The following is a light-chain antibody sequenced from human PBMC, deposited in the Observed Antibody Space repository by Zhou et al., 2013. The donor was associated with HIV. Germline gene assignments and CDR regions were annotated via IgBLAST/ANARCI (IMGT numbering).Light chain of an antibody. Sequence: IQLTQSPSSLSASLGDRVTITCRASQGISSYLAWYQQKPGQAPKLLIYAASTLHSGVPSRFSGSGSGTEFTLTISSLQPDDFATYYCQQFNSSPITFGGGTKVEI. CDR3: QQFNSSPIT. CDR2: AAS. V-gene: IGKV1-9*01. CDR1: QGISSY. J-gene: IGKJ4*01.